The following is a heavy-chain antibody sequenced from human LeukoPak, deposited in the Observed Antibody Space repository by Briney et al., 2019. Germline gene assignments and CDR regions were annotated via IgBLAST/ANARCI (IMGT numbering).Heavy chain of an antibody. V-gene: IGHV3-33*06. CDR3: AKDAQRGFDYSNSLQN. Sequence: GSLRLSCAASGFTFSHYGMHWVRQTPGAGLEWVWVIWSDGSDKYYAKSVKGRFTISRDNSKNSLFLQMNSLRAEDTAVYYCAKDAQRGFDYSNSLQNWGQGILVTVSS. CDR2: IWSDGSDK. D-gene: IGHD4-11*01. J-gene: IGHJ1*01. CDR1: GFTFSHYG.